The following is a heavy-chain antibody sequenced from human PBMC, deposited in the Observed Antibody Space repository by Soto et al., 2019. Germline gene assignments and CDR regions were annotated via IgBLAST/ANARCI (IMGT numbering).Heavy chain of an antibody. CDR1: GFTFSSYA. D-gene: IGHD2-21*01. V-gene: IGHV3-30-3*01. J-gene: IGHJ4*02. CDR3: AGGYLAVVTPFDY. CDR2: ISYDGSNK. Sequence: GGSLRLSCAASGFTFSSYAMHWVRQAPGKGLERVAVISYDGSNKYYADSVKGRFTISRDNSKNTLYLQMNSLRAEDTAVYYCAGGYLAVVTPFDYWGQGTLVTVSS.